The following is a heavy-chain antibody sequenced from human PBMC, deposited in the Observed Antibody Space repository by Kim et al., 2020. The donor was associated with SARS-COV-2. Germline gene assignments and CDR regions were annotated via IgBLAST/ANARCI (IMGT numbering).Heavy chain of an antibody. CDR3: ARQGGVHYDSQHNWFDP. D-gene: IGHD3-22*01. CDR1: GGSISSSNW. Sequence: SETLSLTCAVSGGSISSSNWWSWVRQPPGKGLEWIGEIYHSGSTNYNPSLKSRVTISVDKSKNQFSLKLSSVTAADTAVYYCARQGGVHYDSQHNWFDPWGQGTLVTVSS. J-gene: IGHJ5*02. CDR2: IYHSGST. V-gene: IGHV4-4*02.